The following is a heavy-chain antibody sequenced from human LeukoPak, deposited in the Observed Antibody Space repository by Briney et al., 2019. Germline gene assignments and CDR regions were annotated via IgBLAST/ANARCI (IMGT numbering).Heavy chain of an antibody. Sequence: GGSLRLSCAASGFTFRGYSMNWVREAPGKGLGWVSSISSSSSYIYYADSVKGRFTISRDNAKNSLYLQMNSLRAEDTAVYYCARESSSGWYYGNDYWGQGTLVTVSS. CDR3: ARESSSGWYYGNDY. CDR2: ISSSSSYI. V-gene: IGHV3-21*01. J-gene: IGHJ4*02. D-gene: IGHD6-19*01. CDR1: GFTFRGYS.